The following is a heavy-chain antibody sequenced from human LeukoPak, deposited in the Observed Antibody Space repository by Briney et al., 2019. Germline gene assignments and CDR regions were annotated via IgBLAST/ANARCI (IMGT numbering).Heavy chain of an antibody. Sequence: GGSLRLSCVDSRFTFTNYAMRWVRQTPGKGLEWVSVIYSGGSTYYADSVKGRFTISRDNSKNTLYLQMNSLRAEDTAVYYCARGGVFRWFDPWGQGTLVTVSS. CDR1: RFTFTNYA. V-gene: IGHV3-53*01. CDR3: ARGGVFRWFDP. J-gene: IGHJ5*02. D-gene: IGHD2-8*01. CDR2: IYSGGST.